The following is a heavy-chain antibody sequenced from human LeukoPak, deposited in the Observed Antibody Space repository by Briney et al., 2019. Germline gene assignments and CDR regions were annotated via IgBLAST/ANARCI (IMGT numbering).Heavy chain of an antibody. Sequence: PGRSLRLSGAASGFTFSTYAMHWVRQAPGKGLEWVAVISYDGNNKYYADSVKARFTVSRDNSKNTLYLQMDSLRAEDTALYYCARDNYGSDYWGQGTLVTVSS. D-gene: IGHD3-10*01. J-gene: IGHJ4*02. CDR2: ISYDGNNK. CDR1: GFTFSTYA. CDR3: ARDNYGSDY. V-gene: IGHV3-30-3*01.